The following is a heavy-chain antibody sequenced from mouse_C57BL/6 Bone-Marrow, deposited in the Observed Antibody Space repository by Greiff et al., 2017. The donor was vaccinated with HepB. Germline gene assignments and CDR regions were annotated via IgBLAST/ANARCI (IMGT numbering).Heavy chain of an antibody. CDR1: GFSLTSYG. V-gene: IGHV2-6*03. CDR3: ASAYYSNYDYYAMDY. D-gene: IGHD2-5*01. Sequence: VQVVESGPGLVAPSQSLSITCTVSGFSLTSYGVHWVRQPPGKGLEWLVVIWSDGSTTYNSALKSRLSISKDNSKSQVFLKMNSLQTDDTAMYYCASAYYSNYDYYAMDYWGQGTSVTVSS. J-gene: IGHJ4*01. CDR2: IWSDGST.